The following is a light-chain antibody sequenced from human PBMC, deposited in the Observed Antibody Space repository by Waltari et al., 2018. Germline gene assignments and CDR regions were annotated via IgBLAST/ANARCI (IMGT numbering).Light chain of an antibody. Sequence: QLVLTQSPSASASLGASVKLTYTLDSGHSNNIVAWLQRRPEKGPRYLMKVNSDGSHTKGDDIPDRFSGSSSGPERYLTISSLQSEDEADYYCQTGGHGTWVFGGGTKLTVV. CDR2: VNSDGSH. CDR1: SGHSNNI. V-gene: IGLV4-69*01. J-gene: IGLJ3*02. CDR3: QTGGHGTWV.